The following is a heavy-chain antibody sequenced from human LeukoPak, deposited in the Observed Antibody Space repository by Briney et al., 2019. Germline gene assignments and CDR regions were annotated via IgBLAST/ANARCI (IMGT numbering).Heavy chain of an antibody. Sequence: GGSLRLSCAASGFTFSSYWMSWVRQAPGKGLEWVANIKQDGSEKYYVDSVKGRFTISRDNAKNSLYLQMNSLRAEDTAVYYCARHWVTRVYSWFDPWGQGTLVTVSS. CDR2: IKQDGSEK. J-gene: IGHJ5*02. CDR3: ARHWVTRVYSWFDP. V-gene: IGHV3-7*01. CDR1: GFTFSSYW. D-gene: IGHD4-17*01.